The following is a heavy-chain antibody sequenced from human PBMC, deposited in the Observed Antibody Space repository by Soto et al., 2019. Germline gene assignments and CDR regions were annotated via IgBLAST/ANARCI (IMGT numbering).Heavy chain of an antibody. CDR3: ARDQLYYNDISGRPLNAFDV. J-gene: IGHJ3*01. CDR1: GFTFRNYG. D-gene: IGHD3-22*01. Sequence: GGSLTLYCAASGFTFRNYGTNYVRQAPGKGLEWVSYIGIGSSTKYYADSVKGRFTISRDNAKNSLYLQMNSLRAEDTAVYYCARDQLYYNDISGRPLNAFDVWGQGTMVT. CDR2: IGIGSSTK. V-gene: IGHV3-48*01.